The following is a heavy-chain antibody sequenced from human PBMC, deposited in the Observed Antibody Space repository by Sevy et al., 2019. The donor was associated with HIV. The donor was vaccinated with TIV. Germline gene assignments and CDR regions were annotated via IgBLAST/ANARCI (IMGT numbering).Heavy chain of an antibody. V-gene: IGHV4-59*01. Sequence: SETLSLTCTVSGDSISGYYWNWIRQPPGKGLEWIGYLYYSGRTNYNPSLKSRVTISVDTSKNHFSLKLTSLTAADTAVYYCARGAPNYYYGIDVWGQGTTVTVSS. CDR1: GDSISGYY. CDR3: ARGAPNYYYGIDV. J-gene: IGHJ6*02. D-gene: IGHD3-16*01. CDR2: LYYSGRT.